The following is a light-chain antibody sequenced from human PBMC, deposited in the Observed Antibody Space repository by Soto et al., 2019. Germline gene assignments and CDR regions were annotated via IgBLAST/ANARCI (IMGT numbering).Light chain of an antibody. V-gene: IGLV2-23*02. CDR3: RSYERRSLSAYV. J-gene: IGLJ1*01. Sequence: QSVLTQPASVAGAPGQWITMSCTGASSDVGSDNLVSWYQQHPGKAPKLMIYEVSKRPSGVSNRFSGSKSGNTASPTISGLQAEVQSDYYRRSYERRSLSAYVSGTRS. CDR1: SSDVGSDNL. CDR2: EVS.